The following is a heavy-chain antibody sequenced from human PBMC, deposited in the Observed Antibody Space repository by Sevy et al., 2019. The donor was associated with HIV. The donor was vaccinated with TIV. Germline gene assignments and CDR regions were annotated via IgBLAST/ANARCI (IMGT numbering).Heavy chain of an antibody. D-gene: IGHD6-13*01. CDR1: GFTFSDHY. J-gene: IGHJ4*02. V-gene: IGHV3-72*01. Sequence: GGSLRLSCVASGFTFSDHYMEWVRQAPGKGLEWVGRTRNKADGYTTEYAASVKGRFTISRDESKNSLSGQMNSLKAEDTAVYYCATHAGIAAAGRVFDYWGQGTLVTVSS. CDR2: TRNKADGYTT. CDR3: ATHAGIAAAGRVFDY.